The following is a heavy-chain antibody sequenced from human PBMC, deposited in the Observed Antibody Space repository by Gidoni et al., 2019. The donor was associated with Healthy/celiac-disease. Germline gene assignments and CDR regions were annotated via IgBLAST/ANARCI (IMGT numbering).Heavy chain of an antibody. Sequence: QVQLVVSGGGVVQPGRSLRLSCAASGFTFSSYGMHWGRQAPGKGLELVAVIWYDGSNKYYADSVKGRFTSSRDNSKNTLYLQMNSLRAEDTAVYYCARDRPKNWNGPLGYYFDYWGQGTLVTVSS. CDR1: GFTFSSYG. J-gene: IGHJ4*02. D-gene: IGHD1-1*01. CDR2: IWYDGSNK. CDR3: ARDRPKNWNGPLGYYFDY. V-gene: IGHV3-33*01.